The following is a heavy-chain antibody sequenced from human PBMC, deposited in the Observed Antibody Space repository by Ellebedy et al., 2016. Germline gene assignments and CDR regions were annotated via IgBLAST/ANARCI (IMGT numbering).Heavy chain of an antibody. J-gene: IGHJ3*02. CDR2: ISTSGHQT. CDR1: GFTFSDYY. D-gene: IGHD2-2*02. Sequence: GGSLRLSCAGSGFTFSDYYMSWIRQAPGKGLEWVSVISTSGHQTHYIDSVRGRFTISRDNSKNTLDLQMNSLRAEDTAIYYCAKDGGLGRYCVSASCYSNAFDKWGQGTMVTVSS. V-gene: IGHV3-23*01. CDR3: AKDGGLGRYCVSASCYSNAFDK.